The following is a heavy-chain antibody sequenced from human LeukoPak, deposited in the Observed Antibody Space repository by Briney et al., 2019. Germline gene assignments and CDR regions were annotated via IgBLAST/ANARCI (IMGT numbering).Heavy chain of an antibody. D-gene: IGHD3-10*01. J-gene: IGHJ5*02. CDR1: GFTFSSYA. CDR2: ISGSGGST. V-gene: IGHV3-23*01. CDR3: AKDLIRLGSGSYMSWFDP. Sequence: PGGSLRLSCAASGFTFSSYAMSWVRQAPGKGLEWVSAISGSGGSTYYADSVKGRFTISRDNSKNTLYLQMNSLRAEDTAVYYCAKDLIRLGSGSYMSWFDPWGQGTLVTVSS.